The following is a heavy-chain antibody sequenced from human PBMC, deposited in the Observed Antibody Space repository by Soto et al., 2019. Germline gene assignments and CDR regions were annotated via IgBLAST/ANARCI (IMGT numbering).Heavy chain of an antibody. D-gene: IGHD6-13*01. Sequence: GGSLRLSCAASGFTFSSYGMHWVRQAPGKGLEWVAVISYDGSNKYYADSVKGRFTISRDNSKNTLYLQMNSLRAEDTAVYYCARERAAAVDYWGQGTLVTVSS. CDR3: ARERAAAVDY. CDR1: GFTFSSYG. V-gene: IGHV3-30*03. J-gene: IGHJ4*02. CDR2: ISYDGSNK.